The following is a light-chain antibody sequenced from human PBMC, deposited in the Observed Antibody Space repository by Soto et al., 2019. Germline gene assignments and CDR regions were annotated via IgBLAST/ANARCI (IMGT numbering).Light chain of an antibody. V-gene: IGLV2-8*01. Sequence: TQPPSASGSPGQSVTISCTGTSSDVGGYNYVSWYQQHPGKAPNLMIYEVSKRPSGVPDRFSGSKSGNTASLTVSGLQAEDEADYYCSSYAVSNNAHVVFGGGTKLTVL. J-gene: IGLJ2*01. CDR2: EVS. CDR1: SSDVGGYNY. CDR3: SSYAVSNNAHVV.